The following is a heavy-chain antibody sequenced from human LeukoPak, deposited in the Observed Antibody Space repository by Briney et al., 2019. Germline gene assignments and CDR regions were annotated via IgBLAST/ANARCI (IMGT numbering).Heavy chain of an antibody. CDR2: IYTSGST. CDR3: ARDPPSIAARPDGYYYYYYMDV. D-gene: IGHD6-6*01. Sequence: SETLSLTCTVSGGSISSGSYYWSWIRRPAGKGLEWIGRIYTSGSTNYNPSLKSRVTISVDTSKNQFSLKLSSVTAADTAVYYCARDPPSIAARPDGYYYYYYMDVWGKGTTVTVSS. CDR1: GGSISSGSYY. V-gene: IGHV4-61*02. J-gene: IGHJ6*03.